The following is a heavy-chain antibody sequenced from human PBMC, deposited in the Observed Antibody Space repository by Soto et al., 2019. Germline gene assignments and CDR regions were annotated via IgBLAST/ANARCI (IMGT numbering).Heavy chain of an antibody. V-gene: IGHV6-1*01. J-gene: IGHJ6*02. CDR2: TYYRSKWYN. Sequence: HSVALTFAFSGARVSSKTSDWNWIRQSPSRGLEWLGRTYYRSKWYNDYAVSVKSRIPINTDTSKNQFYLHLNSATPEDTAVYYCGTFLSTIRPDVWREGNTVTVS. CDR1: GARVSSKTSD. CDR3: GTFLSTIRPDV. D-gene: IGHD3-22*01.